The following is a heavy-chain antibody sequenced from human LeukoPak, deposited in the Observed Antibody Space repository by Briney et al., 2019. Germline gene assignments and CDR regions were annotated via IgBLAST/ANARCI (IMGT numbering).Heavy chain of an antibody. Sequence: PGGSLTLSCEDSGFTFRSYEMNWVRQAPGKGLEWIAYLSSSGSAFSYADSVKGRFTIARDNAKNTVYLEMNSLRAEDTAVYYCASHDGLGWFDPWGQGTLVTVSS. CDR2: LSSSGSAF. J-gene: IGHJ5*02. CDR3: ASHDGLGWFDP. CDR1: GFTFRSYE. D-gene: IGHD2-2*03. V-gene: IGHV3-48*03.